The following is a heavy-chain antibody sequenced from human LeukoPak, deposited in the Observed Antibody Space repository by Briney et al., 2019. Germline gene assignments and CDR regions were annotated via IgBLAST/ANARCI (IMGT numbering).Heavy chain of an antibody. Sequence: GGSLRLSCAASGFTFSSYSMNWVRQAPGKGLEWVSSISSSSSYIYYADSVKGRFTISRDNAKNSLYLQMNSLRAEDTAVYYCARDSQGYSRAGTNPFDYWGQGTLVTVSS. CDR2: ISSSSSYI. D-gene: IGHD1-7*01. V-gene: IGHV3-21*01. CDR1: GFTFSSYS. CDR3: ARDSQGYSRAGTNPFDY. J-gene: IGHJ4*02.